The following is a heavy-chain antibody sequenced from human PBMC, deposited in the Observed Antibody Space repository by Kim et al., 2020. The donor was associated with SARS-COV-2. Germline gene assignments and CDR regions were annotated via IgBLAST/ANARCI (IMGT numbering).Heavy chain of an antibody. CDR2: IRSKANSYAT. CDR3: TRVPPDPGSYYAAFG. D-gene: IGHD3-10*01. V-gene: IGHV3-73*01. CDR1: GFIFTDSA. J-gene: IGHJ3*02. Sequence: GGSLRLSCAASGFIFTDSAMHWVRQASGKGLEWVGRIRSKANSYATAYAASLKGRFTISRDDSKNTAYLQLNSLATEDTAVYYCTRVPPDPGSYYAAFG.